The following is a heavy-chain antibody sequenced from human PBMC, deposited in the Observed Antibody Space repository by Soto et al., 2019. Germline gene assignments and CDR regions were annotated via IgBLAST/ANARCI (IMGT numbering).Heavy chain of an antibody. Sequence: GGSLRLSCAASEFSFDDYAMSWVRQAPGKGLEWVSSITYTGVSTYYADSVKGRFTISRDNSRDTLFLQMNNLRAEDTAIYYCAKSSVWYPYFDAWGQGPLVTVS. CDR2: ITYTGVST. CDR3: AKSSVWYPYFDA. D-gene: IGHD6-13*01. CDR1: EFSFDDYA. J-gene: IGHJ4*02. V-gene: IGHV3-23*01.